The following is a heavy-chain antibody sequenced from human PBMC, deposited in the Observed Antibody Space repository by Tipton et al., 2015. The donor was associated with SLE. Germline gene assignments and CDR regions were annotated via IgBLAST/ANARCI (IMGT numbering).Heavy chain of an antibody. CDR1: GGSISSGEYY. CDR2: IYNSENT. V-gene: IGHV4-30-4*01. J-gene: IGHJ4*02. CDR3: ARDPSDTSGFYTYSFDL. D-gene: IGHD3-22*01. Sequence: TLSLTCTVSGGSISSGEYYWSWIRQPPGKGLEWIGYIYNSENTYNNPSLKSRLTISVDTSRNQFSLKLSSVTAADTAVYCCARDPSDTSGFYTYSFDLWGQGTPVTVSS.